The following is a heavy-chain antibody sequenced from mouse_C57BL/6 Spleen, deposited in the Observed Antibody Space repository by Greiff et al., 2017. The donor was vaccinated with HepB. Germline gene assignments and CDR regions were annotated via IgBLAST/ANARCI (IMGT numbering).Heavy chain of an antibody. CDR2: IHPNSCST. D-gene: IGHD3-2*02. J-gene: IGHJ4*01. CDR3: ARFSAGYGMDY. V-gene: IGHV1-64*01. Sequence: QVQLQQPGAELVKPGASVKLSCKASGYTFTSYWMHWVKQRPGQGLEWIGMIHPNSCSTNYNEKFKSKATLTVDKSSSTAYMQLSSLTSEDSAVYYCARFSAGYGMDYWGQGTSVTVSS. CDR1: GYTFTSYW.